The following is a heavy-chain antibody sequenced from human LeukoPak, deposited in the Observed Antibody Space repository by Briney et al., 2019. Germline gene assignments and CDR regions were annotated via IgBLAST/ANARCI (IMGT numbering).Heavy chain of an antibody. Sequence: GASVKVSCKASGYTFTSYGISWVRQAPGQGLEWMGWISAYNGNTNYAQKLQGRVTITTDTSTSTAYMELRSLRSDDTAVYYCARDRDPAMENYYYYYMDVWGKGTTVTISS. CDR2: ISAYNGNT. CDR1: GYTFTSYG. D-gene: IGHD5-18*01. CDR3: ARDRDPAMENYYYYYMDV. V-gene: IGHV1-18*01. J-gene: IGHJ6*03.